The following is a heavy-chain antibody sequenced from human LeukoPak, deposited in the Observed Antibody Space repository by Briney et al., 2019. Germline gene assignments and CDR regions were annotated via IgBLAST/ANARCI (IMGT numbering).Heavy chain of an antibody. CDR3: ARDNGDYVGYYFDY. CDR2: ISAYNGNT. Sequence: ASVKVSCKASGGTFSSYAISWVRQAPGQGLEWMGWISAYNGNTNYAQKLQGRVTMTTDTSTSTAYMELRSLRSDDTAVYYCARDNGDYVGYYFDYWGQGTLVAVSS. CDR1: GGTFSSYA. V-gene: IGHV1-18*01. J-gene: IGHJ4*02. D-gene: IGHD4-17*01.